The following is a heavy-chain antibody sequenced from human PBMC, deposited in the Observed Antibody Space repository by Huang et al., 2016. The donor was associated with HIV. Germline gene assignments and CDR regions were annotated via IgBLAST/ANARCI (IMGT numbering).Heavy chain of an antibody. CDR3: NRAKDTWDAYDI. D-gene: IGHD5-18*01. CDR1: GFHFNNHA. V-gene: IGHV3-30-3*01. J-gene: IGHJ3*02. Sequence: QVQLVESGGGVVQPGRSLRLSCADSGFHFNNHAMHWVRPAPGKGLDWVAVISNDRSNNSYEKPGEGRLTITRGSPKSTLNLHMTSLRLEVTGEYYCNRAKDTWDAYDIWGQGTMCIVSS. CDR2: ISNDRSNN.